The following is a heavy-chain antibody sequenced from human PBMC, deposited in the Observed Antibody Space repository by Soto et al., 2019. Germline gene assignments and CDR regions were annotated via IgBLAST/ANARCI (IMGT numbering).Heavy chain of an antibody. CDR2: ISGSGGST. V-gene: IGHV3-23*01. D-gene: IGHD6-6*01. J-gene: IGHJ6*02. CDR3: AKGMSGPTPNIAARRNHYYGMDV. Sequence: PGGSLRLSCAASGFTFSSYAMSWVRQAPGKGLEWVSAISGSGGSTYYADSVKGRFTISRDNSKNTLYLQMNSLRAEDTAVYYCAKGMSGPTPNIAARRNHYYGMDVWGQGTTVTVSS. CDR1: GFTFSSYA.